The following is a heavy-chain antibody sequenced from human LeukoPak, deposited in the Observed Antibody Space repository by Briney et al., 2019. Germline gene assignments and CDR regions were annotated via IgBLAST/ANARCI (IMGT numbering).Heavy chain of an antibody. V-gene: IGHV3-23*01. Sequence: GGSLRLSCAASEFIVGDNYMSWVRQAPGKGLDWVSSITDSGGGTYYADSVKGRFTISRDNSKNTLYLQMSSLRAEDTAVYSCASKSSYAFDIWGQGTMVTVSS. D-gene: IGHD6-13*01. J-gene: IGHJ3*02. CDR2: ITDSGGGT. CDR1: EFIVGDNY. CDR3: ASKSSYAFDI.